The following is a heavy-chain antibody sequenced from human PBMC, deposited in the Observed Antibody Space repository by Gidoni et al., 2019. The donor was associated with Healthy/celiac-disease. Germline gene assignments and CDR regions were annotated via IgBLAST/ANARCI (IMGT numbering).Heavy chain of an antibody. J-gene: IGHJ4*02. CDR2: IKQDGSEK. Sequence: EVQLVESGGGLVQPGGSLRLSCAASGFTFSSYWMSWVRQAPGKGLVWVANIKQDGSEKYYGDSVKGRFTISRDNAKNSLYLQMNSLRAEDTAVYYCAIVGAEYYYDSSGYYEYFDYWGQGTLVTVSS. CDR3: AIVGAEYYYDSSGYYEYFDY. D-gene: IGHD3-22*01. CDR1: GFTFSSYW. V-gene: IGHV3-7*03.